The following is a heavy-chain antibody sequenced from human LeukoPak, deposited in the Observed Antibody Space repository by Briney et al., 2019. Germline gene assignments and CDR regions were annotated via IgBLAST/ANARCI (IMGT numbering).Heavy chain of an antibody. CDR2: INPNSGGT. V-gene: IGHV1-2*02. CDR3: ARGWGRYISPLGY. CDR1: GYTLTGYY. D-gene: IGHD7-27*01. J-gene: IGHJ4*02. Sequence: ASVKVSCKASGYTLTGYYMHWVRQAPGQGLEWMGWINPNSGGTNYAQKFQGRVTMTRDTSISTAYMELSRLRSDDTAVYYCARGWGRYISPLGYWGQGTLVTVSS.